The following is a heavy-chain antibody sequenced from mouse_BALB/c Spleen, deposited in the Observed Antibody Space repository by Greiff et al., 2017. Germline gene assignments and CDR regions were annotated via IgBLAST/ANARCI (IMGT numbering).Heavy chain of an antibody. CDR1: GFNIKDSY. CDR2: IDPANGNT. Sequence: EVQLQQSGAELVKPGASVKLSCTASGFNIKDSYMHWVKQRPEQGLEWIGRIDPANGNTKYDPKFQGKATITADTSSNTAYLQLSSLTSEDTAVYSCADGDGSSHYAMDYWGQGTSVTVSS. D-gene: IGHD1-1*01. CDR3: ADGDGSSHYAMDY. J-gene: IGHJ4*01. V-gene: IGHV14-3*02.